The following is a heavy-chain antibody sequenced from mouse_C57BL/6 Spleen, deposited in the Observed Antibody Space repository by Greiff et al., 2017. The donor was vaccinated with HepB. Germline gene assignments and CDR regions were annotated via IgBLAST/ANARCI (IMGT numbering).Heavy chain of an antibody. J-gene: IGHJ2*01. CDR2: IYPGDGDT. V-gene: IGHV1-82*01. CDR1: GYAFSSSW. CDR3: ARSRDTTADY. D-gene: IGHD1-2*01. Sequence: VQLQQAGPELVKPGASVKISCKASGYAFSSSWMNWVKQRPGKGLEWIGRIYPGDGDTNYNGKFKGKATLTADKSSSTAYMQLSSLTSEDSAVYFCARSRDTTADYWGQGTTLTVSS.